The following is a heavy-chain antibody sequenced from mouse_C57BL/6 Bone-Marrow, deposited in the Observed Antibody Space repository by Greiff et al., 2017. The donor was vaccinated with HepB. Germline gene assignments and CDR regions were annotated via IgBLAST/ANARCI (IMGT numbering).Heavy chain of an antibody. CDR3: TRARQLRLRGYFDY. Sequence: QVQLKESGAELVRPGASVTLSCKASGYTFTDYEMHWVKQTPVHGLEWIGAIDPETGGTAYNQKFKGKAILTADKSSSTAYMELRSLTSEDSAVYYCTRARQLRLRGYFDYWGQGTTLTVSS. J-gene: IGHJ2*01. D-gene: IGHD3-2*02. V-gene: IGHV1-15*01. CDR1: GYTFTDYE. CDR2: IDPETGGT.